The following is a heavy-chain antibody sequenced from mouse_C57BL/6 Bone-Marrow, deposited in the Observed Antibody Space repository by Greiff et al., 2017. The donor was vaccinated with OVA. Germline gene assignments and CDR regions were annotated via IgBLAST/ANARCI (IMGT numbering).Heavy chain of an antibody. V-gene: IGHV1-4*01. Sequence: VQLQQSGAELARPCASVKMSCKASGYTFTSYTMHWVKQRPGQGLEWIGYINHSSGYTKYNQKFKDKATLTADKSSSTAYMQLSSLTSEDSAVYYCARFRGYAMDYWGQGTSVTVSS. CDR3: ARFRGYAMDY. CDR1: GYTFTSYT. J-gene: IGHJ4*01. CDR2: INHSSGYT.